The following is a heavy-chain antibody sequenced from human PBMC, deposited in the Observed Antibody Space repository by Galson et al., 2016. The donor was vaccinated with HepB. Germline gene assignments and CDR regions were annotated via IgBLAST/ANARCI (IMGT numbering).Heavy chain of an antibody. CDR3: ARAHMSERLLGWLLTPYDAFDV. V-gene: IGHV6-1*01. D-gene: IGHD3-3*01. J-gene: IGHJ3*01. CDR1: GDSVSSNSAA. CDR2: TYYRSKWYT. Sequence: CAISGDSVSSNSAAWNWIRQSPSRGLEWLGRTYYRSKWYTDYAVSANSRITINPDTSKNQFSLQLNSVTPEDTAVYFCARAHMSERLLGWLLTPYDAFDVWGLGTMVAVSS.